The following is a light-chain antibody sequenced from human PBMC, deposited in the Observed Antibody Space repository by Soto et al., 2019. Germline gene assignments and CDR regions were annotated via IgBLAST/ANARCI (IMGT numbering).Light chain of an antibody. CDR3: QSYDSSLIYV. V-gene: IGLV1-40*01. Sequence: QSVLTQPPSVSGAPGQRVTISCTGSSSNIGAGYDVHWYQQLPGTAPKLLIYGNSSRPSGVPDRFSGSKSGTSASLAITGLQAEDEADYYCQSYDSSLIYVFCTGTKLTVL. CDR1: SSNIGAGYD. J-gene: IGLJ1*01. CDR2: GNS.